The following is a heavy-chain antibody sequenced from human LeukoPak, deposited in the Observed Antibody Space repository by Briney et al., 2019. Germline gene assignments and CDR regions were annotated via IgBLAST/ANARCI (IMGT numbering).Heavy chain of an antibody. CDR1: GYSLTELS. CDR2: FDPEDGET. V-gene: IGHV1-24*01. J-gene: IGHJ4*02. CDR3: ARHSGWYFSSNHELDY. D-gene: IGHD6-19*01. Sequence: ASLKVSCKVSGYSLTELSLHWVRQAPGKGLEWMGGFDPEDGETVYAQKFQGRVSMTEDTSTETAYMELSSLRSEDTAVYYCARHSGWYFSSNHELDYWGQGTLVTVSS.